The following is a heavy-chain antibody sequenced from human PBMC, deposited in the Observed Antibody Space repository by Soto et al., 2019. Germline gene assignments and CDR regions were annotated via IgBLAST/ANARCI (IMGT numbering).Heavy chain of an antibody. CDR1: GFTVSSNY. CDR2: IYSGGST. CDR3: ARDRVESGYPEYFQH. D-gene: IGHD3-22*01. V-gene: IGHV3-53*01. J-gene: IGHJ1*01. Sequence: EVQLVESGGGLIQPGGSLRLSCAASGFTVSSNYMSWVRQAPGKGLEWVSVIYSGGSTYYADSVKGRFTISRDNSKNTLYLQRNSLRADDTAVYYCARDRVESGYPEYFQHWGQGTLVTVSS.